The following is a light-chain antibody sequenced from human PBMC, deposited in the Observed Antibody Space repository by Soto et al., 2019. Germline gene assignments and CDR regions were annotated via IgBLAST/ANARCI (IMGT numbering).Light chain of an antibody. CDR1: SSDVGSYNL. J-gene: IGLJ1*01. CDR3: CSYAGSSTFEV. Sequence: QSALTQPASVSGSPGQSITISCTGTSSDVGSYNLVSWYQQHPGKAPKLMIYEVSKRPSGVSNRFSGSKSGNTASLTISVLQAEDEADYYCCSYAGSSTFEVFGTGTKLTVL. V-gene: IGLV2-23*02. CDR2: EVS.